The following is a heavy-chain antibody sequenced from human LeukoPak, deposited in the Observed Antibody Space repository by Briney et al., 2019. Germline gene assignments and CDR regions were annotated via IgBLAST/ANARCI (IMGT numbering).Heavy chain of an antibody. CDR3: ARVAYSRAWYLFDK. V-gene: IGHV3-23*01. CDR2: ISSSGST. J-gene: IGHJ4*02. CDR1: GFSFSRYT. D-gene: IGHD3-16*01. Sequence: GGSLRLSCAASGFSFSRYTMSWVRQAPGKGLEWVSAISSSGSTFSADSVTGRFTIYIDNAKNTLYLQMDSLRVEDTARYFCARVAYSRAWYLFDKRGPGALVTVSS.